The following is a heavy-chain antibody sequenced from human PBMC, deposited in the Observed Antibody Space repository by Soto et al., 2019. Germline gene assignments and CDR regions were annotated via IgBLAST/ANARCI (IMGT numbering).Heavy chain of an antibody. J-gene: IGHJ3*02. D-gene: IGHD3-10*01. CDR1: GDSVSSKSAA. Sequence: QTLSLTCAISGDSVSSKSAAWNWIRQSPSRGLEWLGRTYYRSKWYNDYAVSVKSRITINPDTSKNQFSLQLNSVTPEDTAVYYCARDRWGGFGELFPDAFEIWGQGTMVTASS. CDR2: TYYRSKWYN. V-gene: IGHV6-1*01. CDR3: ARDRWGGFGELFPDAFEI.